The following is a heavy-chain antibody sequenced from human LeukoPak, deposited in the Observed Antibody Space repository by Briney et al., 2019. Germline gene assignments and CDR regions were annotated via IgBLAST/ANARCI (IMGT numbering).Heavy chain of an antibody. CDR2: IYYSGST. CDR3: ARDFVESDAFDI. Sequence: PSETLSLTCTVSGGSISSYYWSWIRQPPGKGLEWIGYIYYSGSTNYNPSLKSRVTISVDTSKNQFSLKLSSVTAADTAVYYCARDFVESDAFDIWGQGTMVTVSS. V-gene: IGHV4-59*12. CDR1: GGSISSYY. J-gene: IGHJ3*02.